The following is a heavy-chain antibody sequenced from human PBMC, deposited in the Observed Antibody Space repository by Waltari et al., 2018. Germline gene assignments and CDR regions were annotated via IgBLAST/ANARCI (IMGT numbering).Heavy chain of an antibody. CDR2: INEDGGGE. CDR3: TRIAQVNTVY. Sequence: EVQLVESGGGLVQPGGSLGLSVVGCGFAFRRVWTNWVRQAPGKGLEGVAGINEDGGGEYYVDSVKGRFTVSRDNAKNSLFLHMDRLRVEDTAVYFCTRIAQVNTVYWGQGTQVTVSS. J-gene: IGHJ4*02. V-gene: IGHV3-7*01. D-gene: IGHD4-4*01. CDR1: GFAFRRVW.